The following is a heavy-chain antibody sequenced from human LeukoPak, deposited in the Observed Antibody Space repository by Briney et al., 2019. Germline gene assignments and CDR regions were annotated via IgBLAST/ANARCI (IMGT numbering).Heavy chain of an antibody. CDR1: GFTFSSYG. V-gene: IGHV3-33*01. D-gene: IGHD3-10*01. CDR2: IWYDGSNK. Sequence: PGGSLRLSCAASGFTFSSYGMHWVRQAPGKGLEWVAVIWYDGSNKYYADSVKGRFTISRDNAKNSLYLQMSSLRAEDTAVYYCARVYYGSGSPRHFDYWGQGTLVTVSS. CDR3: ARVYYGSGSPRHFDY. J-gene: IGHJ4*02.